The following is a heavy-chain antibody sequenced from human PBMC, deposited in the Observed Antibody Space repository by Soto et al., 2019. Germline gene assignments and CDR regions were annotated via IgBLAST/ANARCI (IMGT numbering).Heavy chain of an antibody. V-gene: IGHV1-69*13. Sequence: SVKVSCKASGGTFSSYAISWVRQAPGQGLEWMGGIIPIFGTANYAQKFQGRVTITAEEYTSTAYMELSSLRSEDTAVYYCARTTPVPNTIRSRYFFDYWGPGTLVTVSS. CDR1: GGTFSSYA. D-gene: IGHD3-10*01. CDR2: IIPIFGTA. J-gene: IGHJ4*02. CDR3: ARTTPVPNTIRSRYFFDY.